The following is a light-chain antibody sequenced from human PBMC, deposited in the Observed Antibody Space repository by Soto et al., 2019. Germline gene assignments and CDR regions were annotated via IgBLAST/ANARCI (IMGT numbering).Light chain of an antibody. Sequence: DVQMTQSPSTLSASVGDRVTITCRARQSINNLLAWYQQKPGKDPKFLIYDVSTLESGIPSRFSGSGSGTEFTLTISSLQPEDLATYDCQQYDSYSLTFGGGTRVEIK. V-gene: IGKV1-5*01. CDR1: QSINNL. J-gene: IGKJ4*01. CDR2: DVS. CDR3: QQYDSYSLT.